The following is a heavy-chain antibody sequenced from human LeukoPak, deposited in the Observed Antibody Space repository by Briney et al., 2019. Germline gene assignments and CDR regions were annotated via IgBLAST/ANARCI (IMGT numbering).Heavy chain of an antibody. D-gene: IGHD3-10*01. J-gene: IGHJ4*02. CDR3: AKEEWFGESAGY. V-gene: IGHV3-30*02. Sequence: GGSPRLSCAASGFTFSSYGMHWVRQAPGKGLEWVAFIRYDGSNKYYADSVKGRFTISRDNSKNTLYLQMNSLRAEDTAVYYCAKEEWFGESAGYWGQGTLVTVSS. CDR1: GFTFSSYG. CDR2: IRYDGSNK.